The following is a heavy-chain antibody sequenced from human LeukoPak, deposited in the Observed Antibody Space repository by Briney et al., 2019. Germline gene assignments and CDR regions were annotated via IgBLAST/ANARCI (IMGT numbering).Heavy chain of an antibody. V-gene: IGHV4-59*11. CDR2: LHHTGST. D-gene: IGHD4-17*01. CDR1: GGSISRHH. CDR3: ARGVTTHYSLFESDGLFVGPLDS. J-gene: IGHJ4*02. Sequence: KPSETLSLTCSVSGGSISRHHWNWIRQAPGKGLEWVGFLHHTGSTDYNPSLKNRVTISGDTSKNQVSLILISVTAADTAVYYCARGVTTHYSLFESDGLFVGPLDSWGQGTLVTVSS.